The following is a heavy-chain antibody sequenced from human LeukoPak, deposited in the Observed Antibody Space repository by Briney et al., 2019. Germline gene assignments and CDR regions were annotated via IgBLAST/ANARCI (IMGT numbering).Heavy chain of an antibody. D-gene: IGHD3-22*01. V-gene: IGHV1-46*01. CDR3: ARGDYYDSSCYLSLGYMDV. Sequence: ASVKVSCKASGYTFTSYYMHWVRQAPGQALEWMGIINPSGGSTSYAQKFQGRVTMTRDMSTSTVYMELSGLRSEDTAVYYCARGDYYDSSCYLSLGYMDVWGKGTTVTVSS. CDR1: GYTFTSYY. CDR2: INPSGGST. J-gene: IGHJ6*03.